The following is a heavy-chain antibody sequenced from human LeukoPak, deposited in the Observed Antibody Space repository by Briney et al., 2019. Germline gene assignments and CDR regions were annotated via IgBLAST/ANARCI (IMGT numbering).Heavy chain of an antibody. Sequence: GGSLRLSCAASGFTFSDYEMNWVRQAPGKGLEWLSHISISGTTIHYADSVKGRFTISRDNAKNSLYLQMNSLRAEDTAVYYCARSRQHQYDSSGHYEIFDWYFDLWGRGTLVTVSS. CDR3: ARSRQHQYDSSGHYEIFDWYFDL. D-gene: IGHD3-22*01. CDR1: GFTFSDYE. V-gene: IGHV3-48*03. J-gene: IGHJ2*01. CDR2: ISISGTTI.